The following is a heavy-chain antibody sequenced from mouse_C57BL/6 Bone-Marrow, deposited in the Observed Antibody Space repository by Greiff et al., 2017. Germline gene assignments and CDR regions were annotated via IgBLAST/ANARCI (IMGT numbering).Heavy chain of an antibody. CDR3: AREGVYYYGSPWFAY. V-gene: IGHV5-4*01. J-gene: IGHJ3*01. CDR2: ISDGGSYT. CDR1: GFTFSSYA. Sequence: EVQLQESGGGLVKPGGSLKLSCAASGFTFSSYAMSWVRQTPEKRLEWVATISDGGSYTYYPDNVKGRFTISRDNAKNNLYLQMSHLKSEDTAMYYCAREGVYYYGSPWFAYWGQGTLVTVSA. D-gene: IGHD1-1*01.